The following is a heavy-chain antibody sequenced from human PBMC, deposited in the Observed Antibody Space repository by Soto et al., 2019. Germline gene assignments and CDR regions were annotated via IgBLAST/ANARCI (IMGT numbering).Heavy chain of an antibody. CDR3: ARLAGYCSGGSCKKYDY. J-gene: IGHJ4*02. D-gene: IGHD2-15*01. Sequence: EVQLVESGGGLVQPGGSLRLSCAASGFTFSSYDMHWVRQAPGKGLEYVSGITTNGRFTYYANSVKGRFTISRDNSKNTLDLQMGSLRAEDMAVYYCARLAGYCSGGSCKKYDYWGQGTLVTVSS. CDR1: GFTFSSYD. CDR2: ITTNGRFT. V-gene: IGHV3-64*01.